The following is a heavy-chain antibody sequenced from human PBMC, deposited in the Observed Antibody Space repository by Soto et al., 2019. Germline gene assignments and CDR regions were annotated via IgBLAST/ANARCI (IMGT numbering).Heavy chain of an antibody. D-gene: IGHD3-16*02. J-gene: IGHJ4*02. CDR2: ISYSGRT. V-gene: IGHV4-31*03. CDR3: ARTLTLGDLSLGY. Sequence: QVQLQESGPGLVKPSQTLSLTCTVSSGSISSGDYYWSWIRQHPGKGLEWIGYISYSGRTYYNPSLKGRVNISIDTAKIQPSPELGSVTAAETGIYYRARTLTLGDLSLGYWGQGTLVTVSS. CDR1: SGSISSGDYY.